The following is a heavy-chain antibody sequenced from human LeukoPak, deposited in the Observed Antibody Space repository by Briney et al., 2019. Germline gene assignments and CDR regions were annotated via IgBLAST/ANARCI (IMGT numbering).Heavy chain of an antibody. CDR1: EFSFSSYW. Sequence: GGSLRLSCEGSEFSFSSYWMSWVRQAPGKGLEWVAKIKQDGSEKYYVDSVKGRFTISRDNAKNSLYLQMNSLRAEDTAVYYCARGSYYDFWSGYYRTPYYYYYMDVWGKGTTVTVSS. V-gene: IGHV3-7*01. CDR3: ARGSYYDFWSGYYRTPYYYYYMDV. D-gene: IGHD3-3*01. CDR2: IKQDGSEK. J-gene: IGHJ6*03.